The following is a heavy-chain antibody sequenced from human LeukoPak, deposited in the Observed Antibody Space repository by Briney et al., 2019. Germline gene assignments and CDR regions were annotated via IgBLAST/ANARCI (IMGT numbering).Heavy chain of an antibody. CDR3: ARGLNFANSSSPSVYYFDY. CDR1: GYTFTSYG. D-gene: IGHD6-6*01. CDR2: ISAYNGNT. Sequence: ASVKVSCKASGYTFTSYGISWVRQAPGQGVEWMGWISAYNGNTNYAQKLQGRVTMTTDTSTSTAYMELRSLRSDDTAVYYCARGLNFANSSSPSVYYFDYWGQGTLVTVSS. J-gene: IGHJ4*02. V-gene: IGHV1-18*01.